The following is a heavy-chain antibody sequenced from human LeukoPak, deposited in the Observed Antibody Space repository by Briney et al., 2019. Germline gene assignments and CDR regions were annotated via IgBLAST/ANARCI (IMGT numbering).Heavy chain of an antibody. D-gene: IGHD3-9*01. CDR3: ARGGYDILTGSIGDY. CDR2: IYSGGST. J-gene: IGHJ4*02. Sequence: GGSLRLSCAASGFTVSSNYMSWVRQAPGKGLEWVSVIYSGGSTYYADSVKGRFTISRDNSKNTLYLQMNSLRAEDTAVYYCARGGYDILTGSIGDYWGQGTLVTVSS. CDR1: GFTVSSNY. V-gene: IGHV3-53*01.